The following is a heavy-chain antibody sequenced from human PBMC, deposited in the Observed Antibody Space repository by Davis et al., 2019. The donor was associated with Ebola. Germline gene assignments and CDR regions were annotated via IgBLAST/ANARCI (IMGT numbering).Heavy chain of an antibody. CDR2: ISAFKGKT. CDR1: GYSFVTYG. CDR3: ASSTYDILIDFDF. D-gene: IGHD3-9*01. Sequence: AASVKVSCKAFGYSFVTYGISWVRKAPGQGLEGMGWISAFKGKTHYAQKVQGRMTLTTDTPTSTAYMELESLRSDDTAVYYCASSTYDILIDFDFWGQGTLVTVSS. V-gene: IGHV1-18*04. J-gene: IGHJ4*02.